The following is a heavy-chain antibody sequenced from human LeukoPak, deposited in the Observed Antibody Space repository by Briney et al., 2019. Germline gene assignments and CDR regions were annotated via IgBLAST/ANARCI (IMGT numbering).Heavy chain of an antibody. CDR3: ASPSGYSSGWWGDYFDY. J-gene: IGHJ4*02. V-gene: IGHV1-69*04. CDR1: GGTFSSYA. CDR2: IIPILGLA. Sequence: SVKVSCKASGGTFSSYAISWVRQAPGQGLEWMGRIIPILGLANYAQKFQGRVTITADKSTSTAYMELSSLRSEDTAVYYCASPSGYSSGWWGDYFDYWGQGTLVTVSS. D-gene: IGHD6-19*01.